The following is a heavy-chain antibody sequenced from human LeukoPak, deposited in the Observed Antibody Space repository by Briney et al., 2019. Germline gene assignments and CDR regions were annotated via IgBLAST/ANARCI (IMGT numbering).Heavy chain of an antibody. CDR2: INSDGRST. Sequence: PGGSLRFSCAASGFRFSCYWMHWVRQGPGKGLVWVARINSDGRSTSYADSVKGRFTISRDNAKKTRYMQRSSLRAEDAAVYYCARAHDDDRDWLDLGVQGTLVTVSS. V-gene: IGHV3-74*01. CDR3: ARAHDDDRDWLDL. J-gene: IGHJ5*02. CDR1: GFRFSCYW. D-gene: IGHD3-3*01.